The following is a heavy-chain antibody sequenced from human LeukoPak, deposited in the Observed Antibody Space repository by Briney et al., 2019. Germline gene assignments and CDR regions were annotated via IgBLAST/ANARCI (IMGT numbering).Heavy chain of an antibody. CDR1: GYSFTNYW. CDR3: ARHYRYYYDSSDYYYGASGAFDI. V-gene: IGHV5-10-1*01. Sequence: KPGESLRISCKGSGYSFTNYWISWVRQMPGKGLEWMGXXXXXXXYTNYSPSFQGHVTISADKSISTAYLQWSSLKASDTAMYYCARHYRYYYDSSDYYYGASGAFDIWGQGTMVTVSS. J-gene: IGHJ3*02. D-gene: IGHD3-22*01. CDR2: XXXXXXYT.